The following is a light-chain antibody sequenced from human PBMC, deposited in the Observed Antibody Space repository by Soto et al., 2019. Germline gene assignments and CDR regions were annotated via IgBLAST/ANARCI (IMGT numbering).Light chain of an antibody. V-gene: IGLV2-11*01. Sequence: QSALTQPRSVSGSPGQSVTISCTGTSSDVGGYNYVSWYQQHPGKAPKLMIYDIIKRPSGVPDRFSGSKSGNTASLTISGLQAEDGADYSCCSYAGSYTVVFGGGTKLTVL. CDR2: DII. CDR3: CSYAGSYTVV. CDR1: SSDVGGYNY. J-gene: IGLJ2*01.